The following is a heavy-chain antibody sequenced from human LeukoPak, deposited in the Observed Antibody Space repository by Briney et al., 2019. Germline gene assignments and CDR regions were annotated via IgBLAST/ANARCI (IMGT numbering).Heavy chain of an antibody. CDR3: TRDPGGGYSPTWYEGLFKY. CDR1: GFLFRSYA. Sequence: PGGSLRLSCAASGFLFRSYAMTWVRQAPGKGLQWVAAIRPSGDTTYYADSVRGRFTVSRDNSNDILFLQVNNLRAEDTAVYFCTRDPGGGYSPTWYEGLFKYWGQGTLLSV. V-gene: IGHV3-23*01. CDR2: IRPSGDTT. J-gene: IGHJ4*02. D-gene: IGHD5-18*01.